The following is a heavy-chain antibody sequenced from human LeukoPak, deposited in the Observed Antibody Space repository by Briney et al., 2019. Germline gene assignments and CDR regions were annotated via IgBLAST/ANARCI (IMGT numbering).Heavy chain of an antibody. CDR2: IIPIFGTA. J-gene: IGHJ4*02. CDR1: GGTFSSYA. Sequence: ASVKVSCKASGGTFSSYAISWVRQAPGQGLEWMGGIIPIFGTANYAQKFQGRVTITADKSTSTAYMGLSSLRSEDTAVYYCARDNCGGDCYPDYWGQGTLVTVSS. D-gene: IGHD2-21*02. V-gene: IGHV1-69*06. CDR3: ARDNCGGDCYPDY.